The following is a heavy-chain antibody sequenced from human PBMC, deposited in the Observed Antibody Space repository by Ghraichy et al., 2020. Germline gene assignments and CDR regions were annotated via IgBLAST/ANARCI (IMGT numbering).Heavy chain of an antibody. V-gene: IGHV3-23*01. J-gene: IGHJ4*02. CDR3: AKDADDYVWGSYRPDY. CDR2: ISGSGGNT. CDR1: GFTFSSYA. D-gene: IGHD3-16*02. Sequence: LSLTCAASGFTFSSYAMSWVRQAPGEGLEWVSGISGSGGNTKYADSVRGRFTISRDNSKNTLYLQVNSLRAEDTAVYYCAKDADDYVWGSYRPDYWGQGTLVTVSS.